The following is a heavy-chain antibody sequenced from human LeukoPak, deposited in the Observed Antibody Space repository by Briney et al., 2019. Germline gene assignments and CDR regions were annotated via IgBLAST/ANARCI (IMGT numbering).Heavy chain of an antibody. CDR1: GFTFSSYV. J-gene: IGHJ4*02. V-gene: IGHV3-30*04. CDR3: AKDMGYCSTATCYGLDL. D-gene: IGHD2-2*01. Sequence: GGCLRLSCAASGFTFSSYVLYWVRAAPGKGQGRVAVISYDGGNKYYADSVRSGSIICRDNIKKTLFLQMNILRAEDTVIYYVAKDMGYCSTATCYGLDLWGQGTLVTVSS. CDR2: ISYDGGNK.